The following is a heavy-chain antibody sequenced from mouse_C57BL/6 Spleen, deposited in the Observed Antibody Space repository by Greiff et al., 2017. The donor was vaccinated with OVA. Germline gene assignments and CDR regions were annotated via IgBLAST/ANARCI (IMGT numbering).Heavy chain of an antibody. D-gene: IGHD2-5*01. Sequence: DVKLVESGGGLVKPGGSLKLSCAASGFTFSSYAMSWVRQTPEKRLEWVATISDGGSYTYYPDNVKGRFTISRDNAKNNLYLQMSHLKSEDTAMYYCASYSKAYWGQGTLVTVSA. J-gene: IGHJ3*01. CDR2: ISDGGSYT. CDR3: ASYSKAY. CDR1: GFTFSSYA. V-gene: IGHV5-4*03.